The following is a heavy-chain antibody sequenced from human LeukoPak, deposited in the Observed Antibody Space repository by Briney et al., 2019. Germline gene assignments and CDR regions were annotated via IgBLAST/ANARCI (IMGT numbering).Heavy chain of an antibody. CDR3: AREENDYGDYNTDY. D-gene: IGHD4-17*01. CDR2: ISAYNGNT. Sequence: ASVKVSCKASGYTFTSYGISWVRQAPGQGLEWMGWISAYNGNTNYAQELQGRVTTTTDTSTSTAYMELRSLRSDDTAVYYCAREENDYGDYNTDYWGQGTLVTVSS. J-gene: IGHJ4*02. V-gene: IGHV1-18*01. CDR1: GYTFTSYG.